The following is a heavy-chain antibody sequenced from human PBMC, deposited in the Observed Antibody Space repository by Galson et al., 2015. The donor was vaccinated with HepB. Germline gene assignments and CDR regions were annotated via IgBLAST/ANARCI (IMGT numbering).Heavy chain of an antibody. CDR3: ARDGVIGGSEYSYPTYFDY. Sequence: SLRLSCAASGFTFSSYSMNWVRQAPGKGLEWVSYISSSSSTIYYADSVKGRFTISRDNAKNSLYLQMNSLRAEDTAVYYCARDGVIGGSEYSYPTYFDYWGQGTLVTVSS. CDR2: ISSSSSTI. D-gene: IGHD5-18*01. J-gene: IGHJ4*02. V-gene: IGHV3-48*01. CDR1: GFTFSSYS.